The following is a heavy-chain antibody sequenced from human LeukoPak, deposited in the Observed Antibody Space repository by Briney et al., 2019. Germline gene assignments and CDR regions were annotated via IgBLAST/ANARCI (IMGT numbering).Heavy chain of an antibody. Sequence: GGSLRLSCAASGFTFSSYGMHWVRQAPGKGLEWVAVIWYDGSNKYYADSVKGRFTISRDNSKNTLYLQMNSLRAEDTAVYYCARDLTATQLWYFDYWGQGTLVTVSS. CDR3: ARDLTATQLWYFDY. V-gene: IGHV3-33*08. D-gene: IGHD6-25*01. CDR1: GFTFSSYG. CDR2: IWYDGSNK. J-gene: IGHJ4*02.